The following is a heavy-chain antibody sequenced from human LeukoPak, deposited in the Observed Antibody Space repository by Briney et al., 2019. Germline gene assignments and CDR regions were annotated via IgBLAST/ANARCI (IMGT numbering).Heavy chain of an antibody. Sequence: GGSLRLSCAASGFTFSHYWMTWVRQAPGKGLEWVANIKQDGSEKYYVDSVKGRFTISRDNAKNSLYLQMNSLRAEDTAVYFCASYRYSGSCYLYWGQGTLVTVSS. J-gene: IGHJ4*02. D-gene: IGHD6-13*01. CDR1: GFTFSHYW. V-gene: IGHV3-7*01. CDR3: ASYRYSGSCYLY. CDR2: IKQDGSEK.